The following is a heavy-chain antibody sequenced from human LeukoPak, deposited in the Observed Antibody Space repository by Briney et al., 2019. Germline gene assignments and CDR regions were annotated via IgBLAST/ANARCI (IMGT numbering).Heavy chain of an antibody. D-gene: IGHD6-13*01. Sequence: SETVSLTCTVSGGSISSYYWSWLRQPPGKGLEWIGYIYYSGSTNYNPSLKSRVTISVDTSKNQFSLKLSSVTAADTAVYYCAREDSSSWYHWFDPWGQGTLVTVSS. CDR1: GGSISSYY. J-gene: IGHJ5*02. CDR2: IYYSGST. V-gene: IGHV4-59*01. CDR3: AREDSSSWYHWFDP.